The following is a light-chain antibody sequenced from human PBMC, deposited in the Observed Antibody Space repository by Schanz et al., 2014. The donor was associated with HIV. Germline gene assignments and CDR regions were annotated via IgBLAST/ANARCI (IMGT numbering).Light chain of an antibody. CDR1: SSDIGAYNY. CDR3: SAYAGSNNYV. Sequence: QSALTQPASVSGSPGQSISISCTGTSSDIGAYNYLSWYQHRPGEIPKLIVYDVGRRPSGISSRFSGSKSGNTASLAISGLQTEDEADYYCSAYAGSNNYVFGSGTKLTVL. J-gene: IGLJ1*01. V-gene: IGLV2-14*03. CDR2: DVG.